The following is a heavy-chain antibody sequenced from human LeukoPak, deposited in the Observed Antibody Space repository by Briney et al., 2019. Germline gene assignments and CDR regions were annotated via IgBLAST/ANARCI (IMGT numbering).Heavy chain of an antibody. V-gene: IGHV4-39*07. CDR1: GASISSDSNY. J-gene: IGHJ5*01. CDR3: ARDISISWFYS. D-gene: IGHD3-3*02. Sequence: SSETLSLTCTVSGASISSDSNYWAWVRQPPGKGLQWIWSIYHTGSTFYNPSLMSRVSISIDSSKNQFSLKLGSVTVADTALYYCARDISISWFYSWGQGTLVSVSS. CDR2: IYHTGST.